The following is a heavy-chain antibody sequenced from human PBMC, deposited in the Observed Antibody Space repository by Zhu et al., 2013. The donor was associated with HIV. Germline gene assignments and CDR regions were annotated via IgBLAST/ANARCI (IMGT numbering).Heavy chain of an antibody. D-gene: IGHD2-2*01. Sequence: QVQLVQSGAEVKKPGASVKVSCKASGYTFTSYGISWVRQAPGQGLEWMGWISAYNGNTNYAQKLQGRVTMTTDTSTSTAYMELRSLRSDDTAVYYCATERYCSSTSCPEGYNWFDPWGQGTLVTVSS. CDR1: GYTFTSYG. V-gene: IGHV1-18*01. CDR2: ISAYNGNT. CDR3: ATERYCSSTSCPEGYNWFDP. J-gene: IGHJ5*02.